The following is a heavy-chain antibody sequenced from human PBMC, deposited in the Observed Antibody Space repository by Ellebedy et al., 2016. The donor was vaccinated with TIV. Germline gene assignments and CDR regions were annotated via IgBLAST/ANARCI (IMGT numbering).Heavy chain of an antibody. J-gene: IGHJ5*02. CDR1: GGSISSYY. D-gene: IGHD4-17*01. V-gene: IGHV4-59*12. CDR3: ARAPHDYGDYYGENWFDP. CDR2: IYHSGST. Sequence: MPSETLSLTCTVSGGSISSYYWSWIRQPPGKGLEWIGYIYHSGSTYYNPSLKSRVTISVDRSKNQFSLKLSSVTAADTAVYYCARAPHDYGDYYGENWFDPWGQGTLVTVSS.